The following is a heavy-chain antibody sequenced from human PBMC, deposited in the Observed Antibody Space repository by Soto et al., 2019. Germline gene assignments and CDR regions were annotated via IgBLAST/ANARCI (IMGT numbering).Heavy chain of an antibody. CDR2: IYYSGST. J-gene: IGHJ4*02. D-gene: IGHD5-12*01. Sequence: SETLSLTCTVSCGSISSGDYYWSWIRQPPGKGLEWIGYIYYSGSTYYNPSLKSRVTISVDTSKNQFSLKLSSVTAADTAVYYCARGTPQWDSGYDYWGQGTLVTVPQ. CDR3: ARGTPQWDSGYDY. V-gene: IGHV4-30-4*01. CDR1: CGSISSGDYY.